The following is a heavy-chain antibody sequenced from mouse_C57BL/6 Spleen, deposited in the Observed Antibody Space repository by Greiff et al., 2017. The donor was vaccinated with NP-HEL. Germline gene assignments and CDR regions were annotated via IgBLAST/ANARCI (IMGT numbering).Heavy chain of an antibody. CDR3: ASSPIYYDYEAMDY. J-gene: IGHJ2*01. D-gene: IGHD2-4*01. CDR2: INPNNGGT. V-gene: IGHV1-22*01. Sequence: VQLQQSGPELVKPGASVKMSCKASGYTFTDYNMHWVKQSHGKSLEWIGYINPNNGGTSYNQKFKGKATLTVNKSSSTAYMELRSLTSEDSAVYYCASSPIYYDYEAMDYWGQGTTLTVSS. CDR1: GYTFTDYN.